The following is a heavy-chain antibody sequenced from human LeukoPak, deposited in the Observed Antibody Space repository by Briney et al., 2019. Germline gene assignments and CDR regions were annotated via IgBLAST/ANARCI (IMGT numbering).Heavy chain of an antibody. CDR3: ARPPGIAVAGYDAFDI. CDR2: IIPILGIA. J-gene: IGHJ3*02. V-gene: IGHV1-69*04. CDR1: GGTFSSYA. D-gene: IGHD6-19*01. Sequence: SVKVSCKASGGTFSSYAISWVRQAPGQGLEWMGRIIPILGIANYAQKFQGRVTITADKSTSTAYMELSSLRAEDTAVYYCARPPGIAVAGYDAFDIWGQGTMVTVSS.